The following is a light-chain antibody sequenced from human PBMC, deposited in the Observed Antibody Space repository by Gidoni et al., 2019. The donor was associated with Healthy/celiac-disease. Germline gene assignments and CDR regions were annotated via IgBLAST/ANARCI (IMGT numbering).Light chain of an antibody. J-gene: IGLJ2*01. CDR2: SNN. CDR3: AAWDDSLIGV. V-gene: IGLV1-44*01. CDR1: SSNIGSNT. Sequence: QSGLTQPPSASGTPGQRVTISCSGSSSNIGSNTVTWYQQLPGTAPKLLIYSNNQRPSGVPDRFSGSKSGTSASLAISGLQSEDEADYYCAAWDDSLIGVFGGGTKLTVL.